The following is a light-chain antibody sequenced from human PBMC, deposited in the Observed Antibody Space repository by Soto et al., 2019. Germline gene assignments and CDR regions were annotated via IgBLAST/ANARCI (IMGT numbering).Light chain of an antibody. J-gene: IGKJ1*01. CDR2: DAS. CDR1: PSIRTW. CDR3: QQYNSYWT. Sequence: DIQMTQSPSTLSASVGDRVTLTCRARPSIRTWLAWYQQKPGKAPKLLIYDASSLESGVPSRFSGSGPGTEFTLTISSLQPDDFATYYCQQYNSYWTFGQGTKVDIK. V-gene: IGKV1-5*01.